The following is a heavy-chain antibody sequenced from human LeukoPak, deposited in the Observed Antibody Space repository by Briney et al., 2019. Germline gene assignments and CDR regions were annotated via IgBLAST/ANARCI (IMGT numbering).Heavy chain of an antibody. D-gene: IGHD3-9*01. Sequence: GGSLRLSCAASGFTFSSYAMHWVRQAPGKGLERVAIISYDGSNKYYADSVKGRFTISRDNSKNTLYLQMNSLRAEDTAVYYCARAGYDILTGLNYGMYVWGKGTTVTVSS. CDR3: ARAGYDILTGLNYGMYV. CDR2: ISYDGSNK. CDR1: GFTFSSYA. V-gene: IGHV3-30*04. J-gene: IGHJ6*04.